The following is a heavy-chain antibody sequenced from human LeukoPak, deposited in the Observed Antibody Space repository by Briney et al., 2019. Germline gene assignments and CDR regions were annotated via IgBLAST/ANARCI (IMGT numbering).Heavy chain of an antibody. Sequence: SATLSLTCTVSGGPISSYYWNWIRQPPGKGLEWIGHIYYSGSTNYNPSLKSRLIISVDTSKNQFSLKLTSVTAADTAVYYCARIQRTSGISFFDYWGQGTLVTVSS. D-gene: IGHD3-3*02. CDR2: IYYSGST. V-gene: IGHV4-59*01. CDR1: GGPISSYY. CDR3: ARIQRTSGISFFDY. J-gene: IGHJ4*02.